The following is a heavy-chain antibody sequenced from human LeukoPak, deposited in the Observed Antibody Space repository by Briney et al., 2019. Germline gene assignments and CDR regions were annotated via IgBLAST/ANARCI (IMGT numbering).Heavy chain of an antibody. Sequence: GGSLRLSCAASGFTFSSYAMSWVRQAPGKGLEWVSAISGSGGSTYYADSVKGRFTISRDNSKNTLYLQMNSLRSEDTAVYYCARVESLAAAGAYYYYYGMDVWGQGTTVTVSS. CDR3: ARVESLAAAGAYYYYYGMDV. J-gene: IGHJ6*02. V-gene: IGHV3-23*01. D-gene: IGHD6-13*01. CDR1: GFTFSSYA. CDR2: ISGSGGST.